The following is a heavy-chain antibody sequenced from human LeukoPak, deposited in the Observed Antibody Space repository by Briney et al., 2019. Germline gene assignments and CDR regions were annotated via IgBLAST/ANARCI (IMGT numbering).Heavy chain of an antibody. Sequence: PGGSLRLSCAAFGFTFASYAMTWVRQAPGKGLEWFSAISGSGGSTYYADSVKGRFTISRDNYRNTLYLQMNSLRAEDTAVYYCARDSGIYDSSGYYGLSYYGMDVWAQGTTVTVSS. D-gene: IGHD3-22*01. CDR3: ARDSGIYDSSGYYGLSYYGMDV. CDR1: GFTFASYA. V-gene: IGHV3-23*01. J-gene: IGHJ6*02. CDR2: ISGSGGST.